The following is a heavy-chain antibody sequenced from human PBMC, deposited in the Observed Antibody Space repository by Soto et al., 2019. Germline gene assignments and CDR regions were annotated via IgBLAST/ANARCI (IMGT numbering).Heavy chain of an antibody. D-gene: IGHD6-19*01. J-gene: IGHJ4*02. Sequence: QITLKESGPTLVKPTQTLTLTCTFSGFSLSTSGVGVGWIRQPPGKALEWLALIYWDDDKRYSPSLKSRLTITKDTSKNQVVPTMTNMDPVDTATYYCAHRGSGWSNFDYWGQGTLVTVSS. CDR3: AHRGSGWSNFDY. V-gene: IGHV2-5*02. CDR2: IYWDDDK. CDR1: GFSLSTSGVG.